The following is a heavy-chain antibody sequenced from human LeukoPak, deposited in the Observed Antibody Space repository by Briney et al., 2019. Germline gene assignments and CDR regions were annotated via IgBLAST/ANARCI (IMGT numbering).Heavy chain of an antibody. V-gene: IGHV4-59*08. CDR1: SGSITNYY. D-gene: IGHD6-13*01. Sequence: SETLSLTCTVSSGSITNYYWSWIRQPPGKGLEWIGYIYYSGSTNYNPSLKSRVTISVDRSKNQFSLKLTSVTAADTAVYYWARLLPRSTAGTTYMDVWGKGTTVTVSS. CDR2: IYYSGST. J-gene: IGHJ6*03. CDR3: ARLLPRSTAGTTYMDV.